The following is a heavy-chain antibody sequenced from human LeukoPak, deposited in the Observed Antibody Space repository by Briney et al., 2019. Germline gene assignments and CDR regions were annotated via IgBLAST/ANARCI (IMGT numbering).Heavy chain of an antibody. V-gene: IGHV3-30*18. CDR3: AKGEIAVAEC. D-gene: IGHD6-19*01. J-gene: IGHJ4*02. Sequence: GGSLRLSCAASGFTFSSYGMHWVRQAPGKGLEWVAVISYDGSNKYYADSVKGRFTISRDNSKNTLYLQMNSLRAEDTAVYYCAKGEIAVAECWGQGTLVTVSS. CDR2: ISYDGSNK. CDR1: GFTFSSYG.